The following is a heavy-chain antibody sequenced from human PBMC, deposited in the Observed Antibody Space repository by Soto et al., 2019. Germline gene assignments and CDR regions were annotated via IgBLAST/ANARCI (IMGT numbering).Heavy chain of an antibody. V-gene: IGHV1-46*01. CDR1: GYTFTSYY. CDR2: INPSGGST. CDR3: ARDRRHEYGSSTSCHEVNWFDP. J-gene: IGHJ5*02. D-gene: IGHD2-2*01. Sequence: ASVKVSCKASGYTFTSYYMHWVRQAPGQGLEWMGIINPSGGSTSYAQEFQGRVTMTRDTSTSTVYMELSSLRSEDTAVYYCARDRRHEYGSSTSCHEVNWFDPWGQGTLVTVSS.